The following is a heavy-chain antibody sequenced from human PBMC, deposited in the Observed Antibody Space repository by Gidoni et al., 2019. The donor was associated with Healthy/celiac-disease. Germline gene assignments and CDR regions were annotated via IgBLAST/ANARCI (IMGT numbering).Heavy chain of an antibody. Sequence: QLPLQESGPGLVKPSETLSLTCPVSVGSISSSSYYWGWIRQPPGKGLEWIGSIYYSGSTYYNPSLKSRVTISVDTSKNQFSLKLSAVTAADTAVYYCARPVTGYSSGWIDPYFDYWGQGTLVTVSS. D-gene: IGHD6-19*01. CDR1: VGSISSSSYY. CDR3: ARPVTGYSSGWIDPYFDY. V-gene: IGHV4-39*01. J-gene: IGHJ4*02. CDR2: IYYSGST.